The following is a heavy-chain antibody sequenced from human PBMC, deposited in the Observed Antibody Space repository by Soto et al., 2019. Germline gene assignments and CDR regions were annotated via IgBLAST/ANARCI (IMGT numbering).Heavy chain of an antibody. CDR1: GFTFDDYA. Sequence: EVQLVESGGGLVQPGRSLRLSCTASGFTFDDYAMHWVRHSPGKGLEWVAGISWNAAFIGYGDSVRGRFTLSRDNARDSVYLEMNNLRPDDTAFYFCANDTSGSGSFLDLKYWGQGTLVTVS. D-gene: IGHD6-19*01. V-gene: IGHV3-9*01. CDR3: ANDTSGSGSFLDLKY. CDR2: ISWNAAFI. J-gene: IGHJ4*02.